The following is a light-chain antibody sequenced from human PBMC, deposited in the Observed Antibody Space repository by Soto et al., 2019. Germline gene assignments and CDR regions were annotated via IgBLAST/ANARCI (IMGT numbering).Light chain of an antibody. J-gene: IGKJ5*01. V-gene: IGKV3-15*01. Sequence: EIGMTQAPATLSVSLGERATLSCRASQNVNGKLAWYQQKPGQAPRLVIYDASTRATGLPARFRASGSETEFTLSISSLKSQDFAVYFCQQYDNWPITFGQGTRLEIK. CDR1: QNVNGK. CDR2: DAS. CDR3: QQYDNWPIT.